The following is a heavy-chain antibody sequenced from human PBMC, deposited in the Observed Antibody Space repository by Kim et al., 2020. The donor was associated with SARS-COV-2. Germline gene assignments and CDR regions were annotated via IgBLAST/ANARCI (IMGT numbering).Heavy chain of an antibody. V-gene: IGHV4-39*07. CDR3: ARDQGLRLSQNWFDP. CDR2: IYYSGST. Sequence: SETLSLTCTVSGGSISSSSYYWGWIRQPPGKGLEWIGSIYYSGSTYYNPSLKSRVTISVDTSKNQFSLKLSSVTAADTAVYYCARDQGLRLSQNWFDPWGQGTLVTVSS. J-gene: IGHJ5*02. D-gene: IGHD5-12*01. CDR1: GGSISSSSYY.